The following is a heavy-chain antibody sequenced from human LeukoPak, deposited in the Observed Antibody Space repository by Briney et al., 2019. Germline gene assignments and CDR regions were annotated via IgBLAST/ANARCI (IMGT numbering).Heavy chain of an antibody. CDR1: GFSFRSYW. D-gene: IGHD4-23*01. V-gene: IGHV3-74*01. J-gene: IGHJ4*02. CDR2: IKSDESGT. CDR3: ARTGVTFGFDY. Sequence: GGSLRLSCVASGFSFRSYWMHWVRQAPGKGLVWVSRIKSDESGTNYADSVKGRFTISRDNIENTLYLQMNSLRAEDTAVYYCARTGVTFGFDYWGQGTLVTVSS.